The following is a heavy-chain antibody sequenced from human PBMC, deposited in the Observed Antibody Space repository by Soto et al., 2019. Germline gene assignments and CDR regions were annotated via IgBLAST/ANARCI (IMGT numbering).Heavy chain of an antibody. D-gene: IGHD1-26*01. Sequence: QVQLQQWGAGLLKPSETLSLTCAVYGKSLSGYYWSWIRQPPGKALEWIGEINHSGNTTYNPSLTSRVPISVDTSKNQLFLNLSSVTAADTAMYFCARHHVRGRTIAGAAEFWGQGTLVTVSS. CDR2: INHSGNT. CDR1: GKSLSGYY. J-gene: IGHJ4*02. CDR3: ARHHVRGRTIAGAAEF. V-gene: IGHV4-34*01.